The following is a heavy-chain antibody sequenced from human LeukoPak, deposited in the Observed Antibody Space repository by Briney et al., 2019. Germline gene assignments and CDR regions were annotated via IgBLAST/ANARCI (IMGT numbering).Heavy chain of an antibody. D-gene: IGHD4-17*01. CDR1: GGSISIYY. CDR3: GRTTYGDYTYYFDY. J-gene: IGHJ4*02. CDR2: IYYSGRT. V-gene: IGHV4-59*12. Sequence: SETLSLTCTVSGGSISIYYSSWIRQPPGKGLEWVGYIYYSGRTNYTPSLKSRVTISVDKPKNQSSLKLSSITAADTAVYYWGRTTYGDYTYYFDYWGQGTLVTVSS.